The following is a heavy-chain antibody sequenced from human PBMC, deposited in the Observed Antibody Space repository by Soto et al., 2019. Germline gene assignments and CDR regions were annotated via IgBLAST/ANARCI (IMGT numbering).Heavy chain of an antibody. CDR1: GASISSYY. V-gene: IGHV4-59*12. Sequence: TDTVSLTFTVYGASISSYYLSWLRQPPGKGLEWIGYINYSGSTNYNPSLKSRVTISVDTSKNQFSLKLSSVTAADTAVYYCVEYSSSSGLDYWGQGTLVTVS. CDR3: VEYSSSSGLDY. D-gene: IGHD6-6*01. J-gene: IGHJ4*02. CDR2: INYSGST.